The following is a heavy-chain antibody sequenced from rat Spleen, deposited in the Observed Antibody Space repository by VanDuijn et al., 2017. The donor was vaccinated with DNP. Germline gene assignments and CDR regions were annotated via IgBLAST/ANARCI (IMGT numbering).Heavy chain of an antibody. D-gene: IGHD1-3*01. CDR2: ISYDGGST. J-gene: IGHJ2*01. CDR3: ARWGGSNADYFDF. Sequence: VQLVESGGGLVQPGRSLKLSCAASGFTFSNYYMAWVRQAANKGLEWVASISYDGGSTYYGDSVKGRFTISRENAKSTLYLQMNSLRSEDMATYYCARWGGSNADYFDFWGQGVMVTVSS. V-gene: IGHV5-22*01. CDR1: GFTFSNYY.